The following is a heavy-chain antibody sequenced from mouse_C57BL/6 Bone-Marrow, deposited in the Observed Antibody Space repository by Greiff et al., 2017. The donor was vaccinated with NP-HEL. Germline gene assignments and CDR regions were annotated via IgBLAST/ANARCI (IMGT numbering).Heavy chain of an antibody. CDR3: ARRRWLLDY. J-gene: IGHJ2*01. Sequence: EVQLQQSGPELVKPGASVKISCKASGYTFTDYYMNWVKQSHGKSLEWIGDINPNNGGTSYNQKFKGKATLTVDKSSSTAYMELRSLTSEDSAVYYCARRRWLLDYWGQGTTLTVSS. CDR1: GYTFTDYY. CDR2: INPNNGGT. V-gene: IGHV1-26*01. D-gene: IGHD2-3*01.